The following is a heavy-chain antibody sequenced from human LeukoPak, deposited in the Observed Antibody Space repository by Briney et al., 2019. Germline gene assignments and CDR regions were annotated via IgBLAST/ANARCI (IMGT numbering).Heavy chain of an antibody. Sequence: ASVKVYCKASGYTFTSYGISWVRQAPGQGLEWMGWISAYNGNTNYAQNLQGRVTMTTDTSTSTAYMELRSLRSDDTAVYYCARAPLASGYADYWGQGTLVTVSS. J-gene: IGHJ4*02. CDR2: ISAYNGNT. CDR1: GYTFTSYG. D-gene: IGHD5-12*01. CDR3: ARAPLASGYADY. V-gene: IGHV1-18*04.